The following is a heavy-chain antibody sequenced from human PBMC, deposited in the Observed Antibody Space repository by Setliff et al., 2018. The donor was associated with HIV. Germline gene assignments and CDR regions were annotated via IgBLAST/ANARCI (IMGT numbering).Heavy chain of an antibody. CDR2: IYHTGRS. CDR1: GFSISSRYY. CDR3: ARDVLDLVISVYGF. J-gene: IGHJ4*02. Sequence: SETLSLTCDVSGFSISSRYYWGWIRQSPGKGLEWIGNIYHTGRSYYNPSLNDRATISLDTSKNQCSLKLNSVTAADTAVYYCARDVLDLVISVYGFWGQGIPVTVSS. D-gene: IGHD3-22*01. V-gene: IGHV4-38-2*02.